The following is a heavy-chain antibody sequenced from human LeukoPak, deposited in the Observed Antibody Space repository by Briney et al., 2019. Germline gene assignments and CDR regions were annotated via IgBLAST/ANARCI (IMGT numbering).Heavy chain of an antibody. J-gene: IGHJ4*02. Sequence: PGGSLRLSCAASGFTFSSYSMNWVRQAPGKGLEWVSYISSSSSTIYYADSVKGRFTISRDNAKNSLYLQMNSLRDEDTAVYYCARVWGYYDYVWGSYGYWGQGTLVTVSS. V-gene: IGHV3-48*02. CDR2: ISSSSSTI. CDR3: ARVWGYYDYVWGSYGY. CDR1: GFTFSSYS. D-gene: IGHD3-16*01.